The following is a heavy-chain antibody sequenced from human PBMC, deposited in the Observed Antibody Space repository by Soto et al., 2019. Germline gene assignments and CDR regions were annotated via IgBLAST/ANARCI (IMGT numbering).Heavy chain of an antibody. V-gene: IGHV3-23*01. Sequence: GGSLRLSCAASGFTFSSYGMSWVRQAPGKGLEWVSGINGSGSSTYYADSVKGRFTISRDNSKNTLYVQMNSLRAEDTAVYYCAKDTTSKYWNYEGAFDIWGQGTMVTVSS. CDR2: INGSGSST. CDR1: GFTFSSYG. CDR3: AKDTTSKYWNYEGAFDI. J-gene: IGHJ3*02. D-gene: IGHD1-7*01.